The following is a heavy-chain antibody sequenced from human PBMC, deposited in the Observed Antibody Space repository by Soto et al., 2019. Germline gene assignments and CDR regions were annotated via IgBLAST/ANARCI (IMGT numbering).Heavy chain of an antibody. CDR1: GYSISSTNW. Sequence: QVQLQESGPGLVKPSDTLSLTCAVSGYSISSTNWWGWIRQPPGKGLEWIGYIYYSGTTYYNPSLKGRVTMSVDTSKNQFSLKLTSVTAVDTAVYYCARREIQGPIDYWGQGTLVTVSS. D-gene: IGHD1-26*01. CDR3: ARREIQGPIDY. V-gene: IGHV4-28*01. CDR2: IYYSGTT. J-gene: IGHJ4*02.